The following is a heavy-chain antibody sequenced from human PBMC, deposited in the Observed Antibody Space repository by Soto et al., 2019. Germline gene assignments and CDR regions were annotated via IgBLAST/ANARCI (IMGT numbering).Heavy chain of an antibody. D-gene: IGHD3-22*01. Sequence: ASVKVSCKXSGYTFTSYGISWVRQAPGQGLEWMGWISAYNGNTNYAQKLQGGVTMTTDTSTSTAYMELRSLRSDDTAVYYCATFRKRDYYHSSGYYPFDYWGQGTLVTVSS. J-gene: IGHJ4*02. V-gene: IGHV1-18*01. CDR1: GYTFTSYG. CDR2: ISAYNGNT. CDR3: ATFRKRDYYHSSGYYPFDY.